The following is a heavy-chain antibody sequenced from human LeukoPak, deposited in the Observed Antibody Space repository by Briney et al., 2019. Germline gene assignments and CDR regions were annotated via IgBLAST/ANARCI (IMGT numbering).Heavy chain of an antibody. D-gene: IGHD4-11*01. CDR2: INTNTGNP. J-gene: IGHJ4*02. CDR3: AREDGDSNYDGGDY. Sequence: GASVTVSCKASGYTFTCYAMNWVRQAPGQGLEWMGWINTNTGNPTYAQGFTGRFVFSLDTSVSTAYLQISSLKAEDTAVYYCAREDGDSNYDGGDYWGQGTLVTVSS. V-gene: IGHV7-4-1*02. CDR1: GYTFTCYA.